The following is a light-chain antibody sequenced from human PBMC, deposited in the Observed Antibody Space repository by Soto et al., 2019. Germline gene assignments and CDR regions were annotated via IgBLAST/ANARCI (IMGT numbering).Light chain of an antibody. V-gene: IGKV3-15*01. J-gene: IGKJ2*01. CDR2: GAS. CDR1: QSISSD. Sequence: EIMMTQSPDTLSVSPGERATVSCRASQSISSDFAWFQLKPGQAPRLLIYGASTRAPDVPDRFSGSGSGTEFTLTISSPQSEDFAVYYCQQYNNRPYTFGQGTKLEIK. CDR3: QQYNNRPYT.